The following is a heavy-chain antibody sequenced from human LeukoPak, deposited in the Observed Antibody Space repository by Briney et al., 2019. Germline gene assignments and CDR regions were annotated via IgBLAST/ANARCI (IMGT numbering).Heavy chain of an antibody. CDR2: IYYSGST. Sequence: SETLSLTCTVSGGSISSSSYYWGWIRQPPGKGLEWIGSIYYSGSTYYNPSLKSRVTISVDTSKNQFSLRLSSVTAAVTAVNYSARDLGYGADAFDIWGQGTMVTVSS. J-gene: IGHJ3*02. D-gene: IGHD5-12*01. V-gene: IGHV4-39*07. CDR1: GGSISSSSYY. CDR3: ARDLGYGADAFDI.